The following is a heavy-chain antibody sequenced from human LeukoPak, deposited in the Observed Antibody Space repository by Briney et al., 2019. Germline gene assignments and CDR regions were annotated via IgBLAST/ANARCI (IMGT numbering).Heavy chain of an antibody. J-gene: IGHJ4*02. CDR3: ARAGYNDYVWGSYRYHTFDY. Sequence: SETLSLTCTVSGGSISSYYWSWIRQPPGKGLEWIGYIYYSGSTNYNPSLKRRVTISVDTSKNQFSLKLSSVTAADTAVYYCARAGYNDYVWGSYRYHTFDYWGQGTLVTVSS. CDR2: IYYSGST. D-gene: IGHD3-16*02. CDR1: GGSISSYY. V-gene: IGHV4-59*12.